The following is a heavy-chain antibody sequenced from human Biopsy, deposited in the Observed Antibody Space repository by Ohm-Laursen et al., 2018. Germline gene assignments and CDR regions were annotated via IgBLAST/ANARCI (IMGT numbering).Heavy chain of an antibody. Sequence: SETLSLTCSVSGGSTNDYFWSWIRQPAGETLVWIGRISSSGGYSYNPSLKSRISMSMDTSNNQFSLTLTSGTVADTAVYYCARTPGKAVAGRFLDLWGRGTLVTVSS. CDR2: ISSSGGY. CDR3: ARTPGKAVAGRFLDL. CDR1: GGSTNDYF. J-gene: IGHJ2*01. V-gene: IGHV4-4*07. D-gene: IGHD6-19*01.